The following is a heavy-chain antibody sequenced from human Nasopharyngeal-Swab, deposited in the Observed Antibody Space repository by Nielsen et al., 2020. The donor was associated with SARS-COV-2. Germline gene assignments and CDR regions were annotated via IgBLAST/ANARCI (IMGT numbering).Heavy chain of an antibody. CDR3: AKDRAEGYMDV. Sequence: GESLKISCAASGFTFSSYGMHWVRQAPGKGLEWVAVISYDGSNKYYADSVKGRFTISRDNSKNTLYLQMNSLRAEDTAVYYCAKDRAEGYMDVWGKGTTVTVSS. J-gene: IGHJ6*03. CDR1: GFTFSSYG. D-gene: IGHD5-24*01. V-gene: IGHV3-30*18. CDR2: ISYDGSNK.